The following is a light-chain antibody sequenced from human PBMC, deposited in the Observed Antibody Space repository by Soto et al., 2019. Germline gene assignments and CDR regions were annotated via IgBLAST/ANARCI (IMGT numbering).Light chain of an antibody. Sequence: EIVMTQSPATLSVSPGERATLSCRASQSVSSNLAWYQQKPGQAPRLLIYGASTRATGIPARFSGSGSGTEFTLTISSLQSEDFAVYYCQQYNNWPYFGPRTKVDIK. CDR2: GAS. CDR3: QQYNNWPY. J-gene: IGKJ3*01. CDR1: QSVSSN. V-gene: IGKV3-15*01.